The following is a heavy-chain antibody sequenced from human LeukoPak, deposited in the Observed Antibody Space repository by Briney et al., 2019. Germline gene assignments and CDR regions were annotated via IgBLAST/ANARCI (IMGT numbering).Heavy chain of an antibody. Sequence: GRSLRLSCAASGFTFSSYGMGWVRQAPGKGLEWVAVISYDGSNKYYADSVKGRFTISRDNSKNTLYLQMNSLRAEDTAVYYCAKDLVVATIPQGYYYYYGMDVWGQGATVTVSS. CDR1: GFTFSSYG. V-gene: IGHV3-30*18. CDR2: ISYDGSNK. J-gene: IGHJ6*02. D-gene: IGHD5-12*01. CDR3: AKDLVVATIPQGYYYYYGMDV.